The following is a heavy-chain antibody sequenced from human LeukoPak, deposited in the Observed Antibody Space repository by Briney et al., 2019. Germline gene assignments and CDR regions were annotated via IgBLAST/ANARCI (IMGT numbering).Heavy chain of an antibody. Sequence: SETLSLTCAVYGGSFSGYYWSWIRQPPGKGLEWIGEINHSGSTNYNPSLKSRVTISVDTSKNQFSLKLSSVTAADTAVYYCARGGLGSRPFDYWGQGTLVTVSS. CDR1: GGSFSGYY. J-gene: IGHJ4*02. CDR3: ARGGLGSRPFDY. V-gene: IGHV4-34*01. CDR2: INHSGST. D-gene: IGHD7-27*01.